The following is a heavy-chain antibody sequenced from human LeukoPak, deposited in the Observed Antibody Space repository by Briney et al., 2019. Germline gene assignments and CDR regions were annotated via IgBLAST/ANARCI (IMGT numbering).Heavy chain of an antibody. D-gene: IGHD3-16*01. CDR1: GFTFSSYA. J-gene: IGHJ4*02. V-gene: IGHV3-30-3*01. CDR3: ARDYGGTQDY. CDR2: ISYDGSNK. Sequence: PGGSLRLSCAASGFTFSSYAMHWVRQAPGKGLEWVAVISYDGSNKYYADSVKGRSTISRDNSKNTLYLQMNSLRAEDTAVYYCARDYGGTQDYWGQGTLVTVSS.